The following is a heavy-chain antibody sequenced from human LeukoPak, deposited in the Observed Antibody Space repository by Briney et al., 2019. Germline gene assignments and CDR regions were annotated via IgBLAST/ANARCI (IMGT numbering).Heavy chain of an antibody. CDR1: GFTFSNAW. J-gene: IGHJ6*03. CDR2: IKSKTDGGTT. CDR3: ARVDSRSYYYYYMDV. D-gene: IGHD3/OR15-3a*01. Sequence: KPGGSLRLSCAASGFTFSNAWMSWVRQAPGKGLEWVGRIKSKTDGGTTDYAAPVKGRFTISRDDSKNTLYLQMNSLKTEDTAVYYCARVDSRSYYYYYMDVWGKGTTVTVSS. V-gene: IGHV3-15*01.